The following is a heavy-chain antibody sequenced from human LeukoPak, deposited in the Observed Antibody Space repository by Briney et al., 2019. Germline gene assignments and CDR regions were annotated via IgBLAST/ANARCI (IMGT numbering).Heavy chain of an antibody. J-gene: IGHJ5*02. CDR1: GYSFTSYW. Sequence: GESLKISCKGSGYSFTSYWIGWVRQMPGKGLEWMGIIYPGDSDTRYSPSFQGQVTISADKSISTAYLQWSSLKASDTAMYYCAVRGGYSYGYYNWFDPWDQGTLVTVSS. CDR2: IYPGDSDT. D-gene: IGHD5-18*01. V-gene: IGHV5-51*01. CDR3: AVRGGYSYGYYNWFDP.